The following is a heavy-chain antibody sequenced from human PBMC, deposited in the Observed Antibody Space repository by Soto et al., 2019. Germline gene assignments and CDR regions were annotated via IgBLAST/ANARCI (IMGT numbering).Heavy chain of an antibody. D-gene: IGHD3-16*01. CDR1: GGSITNSSYC. CDR2: LCYSGST. CDR3: ARHVVPKNYVDAFAI. Sequence: QLQLQESGPGLVKPSETLSLTCTVSGGSITNSSYCWGWLRQPPAKGLEWIGSLCYSGSTYYNPSLNSRITKSKDTSKTHWSLKLSTVTAADPAVYYCARHVVPKNYVDAFAIWGQGTMLTAAS. V-gene: IGHV4-39*01. J-gene: IGHJ3*02.